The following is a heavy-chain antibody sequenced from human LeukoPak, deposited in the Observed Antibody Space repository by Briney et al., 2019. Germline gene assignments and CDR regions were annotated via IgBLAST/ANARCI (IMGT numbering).Heavy chain of an antibody. J-gene: IGHJ4*02. D-gene: IGHD3-22*01. Sequence: PSETLSLTCTVCGCSISCGGYYWSWIRQRPGKCLEWIRYIYYSGSTYYNPSLKSRVTISVDTSKNQFSLKLSSVTAADTAVYYCARGADYYDSSGYYSYYFDYWGQGTLVTVSS. CDR1: GCSISCGGYY. CDR2: IYYSGST. V-gene: IGHV4-31*03. CDR3: ARGADYYDSSGYYSYYFDY.